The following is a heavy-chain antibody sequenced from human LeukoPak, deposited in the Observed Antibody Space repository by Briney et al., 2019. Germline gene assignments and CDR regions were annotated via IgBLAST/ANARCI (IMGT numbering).Heavy chain of an antibody. CDR1: GFTFSSYS. D-gene: IGHD1-14*01. V-gene: IGHV3-21*01. Sequence: PGGSLRLSCAASGFTFSSYSMNWVRQAPGKGLEWVSSISSSRSYIYYADSVKGRFTISRDNAKNSLYLQMNSLRAEDTAVYYCARVAENHFDYWGQGTLVTVSS. CDR3: ARVAENHFDY. CDR2: ISSSRSYI. J-gene: IGHJ4*02.